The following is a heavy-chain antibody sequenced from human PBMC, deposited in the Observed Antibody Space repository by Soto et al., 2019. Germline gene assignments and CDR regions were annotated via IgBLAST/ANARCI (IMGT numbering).Heavy chain of an antibody. D-gene: IGHD2-8*02. J-gene: IGHJ4*02. CDR3: ARDKITGLIDY. CDR1: GGSFSGYY. Sequence: SETLSLTCAVYGGSFSGYYWTWIRQPPGTGLEWIGEINHSGSTNYNPSLKSRVTISVDTSKNQFSLKLTSVTAADTAVYYYARDKITGLIDYWGQGTLVSVSS. V-gene: IGHV4-34*01. CDR2: INHSGST.